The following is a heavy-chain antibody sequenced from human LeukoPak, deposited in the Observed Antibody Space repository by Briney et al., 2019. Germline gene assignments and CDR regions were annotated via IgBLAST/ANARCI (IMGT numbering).Heavy chain of an antibody. CDR1: GYTFTNYA. D-gene: IGHD3-16*02. V-gene: IGHV1-3*01. Sequence: ASVKVSCKASGYTFTNYAMHWVRQAPGQRLEWVGWINAGNGNTKYSQKFQGRVTITRDTSASTTYMELSSLRSEDTAVYYCARDIYDSVWGSYRYLFGYWGQGTLVTVSS. CDR3: ARDIYDSVWGSYRYLFGY. J-gene: IGHJ4*02. CDR2: INAGNGNT.